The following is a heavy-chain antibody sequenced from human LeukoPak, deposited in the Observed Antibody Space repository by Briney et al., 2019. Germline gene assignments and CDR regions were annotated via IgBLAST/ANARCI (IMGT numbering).Heavy chain of an antibody. Sequence: PGGSLRLSCAASGFTFSSYAMSWVRQAPGKGLEWVSAISGSGGSTYYADSVKGRFTISRDNSKNTPYLQMNSLRAEDTAVYYCAKAPYPLLRPSALDPWGQGTLVTVSS. CDR1: GFTFSSYA. CDR2: ISGSGGST. V-gene: IGHV3-23*01. J-gene: IGHJ5*02. D-gene: IGHD2-2*01. CDR3: AKAPYPLLRPSALDP.